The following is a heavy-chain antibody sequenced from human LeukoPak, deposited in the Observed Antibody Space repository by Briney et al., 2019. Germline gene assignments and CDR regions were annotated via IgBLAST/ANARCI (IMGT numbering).Heavy chain of an antibody. CDR1: GGSFSGYY. CDR3: ARGRFLRWLQPYYFDC. D-gene: IGHD5-24*01. J-gene: IGHJ4*02. V-gene: IGHV4-34*01. CDR2: INHSGST. Sequence: SETLSLTCAVYGGSFSGYYWSWIRQPPGKGLEWIGEINHSGSTNYNPSLKSRVTISVDTSKNQFSLKVTSVTAADTAVYYFARGRFLRWLQPYYFDCWGQGTLVTVSS.